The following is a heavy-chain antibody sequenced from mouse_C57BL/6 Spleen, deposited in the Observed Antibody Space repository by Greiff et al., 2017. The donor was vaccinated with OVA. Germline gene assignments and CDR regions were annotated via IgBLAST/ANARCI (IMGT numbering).Heavy chain of an antibody. J-gene: IGHJ1*03. V-gene: IGHV1-61*01. Sequence: QVQLQQPGAELVRPGSSVKLSCKASGYTFTSYWMDWVKQRPGQGLEWIGNIYPSDSETHYNQKFKDKATLTVDKSSSTAYMQLSSLTSEDSAVYYCARSNRSYWYFDVWGTGTTVTVSS. CDR3: ARSNRSYWYFDV. D-gene: IGHD4-1*01. CDR1: GYTFTSYW. CDR2: IYPSDSET.